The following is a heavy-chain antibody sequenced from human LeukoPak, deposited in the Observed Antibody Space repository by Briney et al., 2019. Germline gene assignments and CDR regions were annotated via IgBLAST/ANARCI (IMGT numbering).Heavy chain of an antibody. J-gene: IGHJ4*02. CDR2: IYSGGST. CDR1: GFTVSSNY. V-gene: IGHV3-53*01. CDR3: ARDEDGSGSFDF. D-gene: IGHD3-10*01. Sequence: GGSLRLSCAASGFTVSSNYMSWVRQAPGKGLEWVSVIYSGGSTYYADSVKGRFTISRDNSKNTLYLQMNSLRAEDTAVYYCARDEDGSGSFDFWGQGTLVTVSS.